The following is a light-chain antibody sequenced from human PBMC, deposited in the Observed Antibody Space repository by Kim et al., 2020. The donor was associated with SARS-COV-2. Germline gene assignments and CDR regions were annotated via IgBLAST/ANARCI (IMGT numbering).Light chain of an antibody. CDR2: GAS. J-gene: IGKJ2*01. V-gene: IGKV3-20*01. CDR1: SSSY. Sequence: SSSYLAWYQHKPGQAPRLLIYGASSRATGIPDRFSGSGSGTDFTLTISRLEPEDFAVYYCQQYGSSPYTFGQGTKLEI. CDR3: QQYGSSPYT.